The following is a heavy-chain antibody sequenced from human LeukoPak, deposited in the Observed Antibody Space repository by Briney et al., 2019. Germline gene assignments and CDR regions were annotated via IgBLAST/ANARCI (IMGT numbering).Heavy chain of an antibody. V-gene: IGHV1-69*13. CDR3: AREKIVVVPAAIYYYGMDV. Sequence: SVKVSCKASGGTFGSYAISWVRQAPGQGLEWMGGIIPIFGTANYAQKFQGRVTITADESTSTAYMELSSLRSEDTAVYYCAREKIVVVPAAIYYYGMDVWGQGTTVTVSS. CDR2: IIPIFGTA. J-gene: IGHJ6*02. D-gene: IGHD2-2*01. CDR1: GGTFGSYA.